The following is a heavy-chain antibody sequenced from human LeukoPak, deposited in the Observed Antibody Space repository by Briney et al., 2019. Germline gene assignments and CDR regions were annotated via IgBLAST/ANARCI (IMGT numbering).Heavy chain of an antibody. CDR2: INPNSGGT. V-gene: IGHV1-2*02. CDR1: GYTFTGYY. Sequence: ASVKVSCKTSGYTFTGYYMHWVRQAPGQGLEWMGWINPNSGGTNYAQKFQDRVSMTRDTSISTAYMHLSRLRSDDTAVYYCARDEQQLVRNYYYYYMDVWGKGTTVTVSS. CDR3: ARDEQQLVRNYYYYYMDV. D-gene: IGHD6-13*01. J-gene: IGHJ6*03.